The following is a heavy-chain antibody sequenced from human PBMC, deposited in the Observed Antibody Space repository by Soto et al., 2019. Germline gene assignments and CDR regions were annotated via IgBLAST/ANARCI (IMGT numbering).Heavy chain of an antibody. CDR2: IIPIFGTS. CDR3: ASPSTAYNYYYGMDV. CDR1: GGTFSSYA. D-gene: IGHD2-2*01. Sequence: QVQLVQSGAEVKNPGSSVKVSCKASGGTFSSYAISWVRQAPGQGLEWMGGIIPIFGTSNYAQEFQGRVTITADESTSTAYMELSSMRSEDTAVYYCASPSTAYNYYYGMDVWGQGTTVTVSS. J-gene: IGHJ6*02. V-gene: IGHV1-69*12.